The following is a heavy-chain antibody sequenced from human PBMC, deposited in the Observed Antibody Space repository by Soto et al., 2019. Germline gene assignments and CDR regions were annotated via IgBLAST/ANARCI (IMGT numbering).Heavy chain of an antibody. V-gene: IGHV3-7*01. J-gene: IGHJ4*02. Sequence: GGSLRLSCEASGFTFSSYWMSWVRQAPGKGLEWVANIKQDGSEKYYVDSVKGRFTISRDNAKNSLYLQMNSLRAEDTAVYYCARCLGTCYFFDYWGQGTLVTVSS. CDR3: ARCLGTCYFFDY. CDR1: GFTFSSYW. CDR2: IKQDGSEK. D-gene: IGHD2-15*01.